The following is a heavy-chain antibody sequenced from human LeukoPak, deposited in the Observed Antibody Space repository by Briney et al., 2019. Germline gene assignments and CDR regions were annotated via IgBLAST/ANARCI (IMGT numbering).Heavy chain of an antibody. J-gene: IGHJ4*02. CDR2: IYSGGST. CDR1: GFTFSDYY. D-gene: IGHD3-16*01. Sequence: GGSLRLSCAASGFTFSDYYMSWIRQAPGKGLEWVSVIYSGGSTYYADSVKGRFTISRDNSKNTLYLQMNSLRAEDTAVYYCASGVFGAQPDYWGQGTLVTVSS. V-gene: IGHV3-53*01. CDR3: ASGVFGAQPDY.